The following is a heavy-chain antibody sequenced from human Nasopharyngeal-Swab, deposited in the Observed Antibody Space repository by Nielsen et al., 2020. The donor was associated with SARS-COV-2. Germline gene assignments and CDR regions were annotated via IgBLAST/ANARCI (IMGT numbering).Heavy chain of an antibody. J-gene: IGHJ6*03. CDR2: IYPGDSDT. CDR3: ARGPPRVIDYYYYMDV. D-gene: IGHD3-22*01. Sequence: GESLKISCKGSGYSFTSYWIGWVRQMPGKGLGWMGIIYPGDSDTRYSPSFQGQVTISADKSISTAYLQWSSLKASDTAMYYCARGPPRVIDYYYYMDVWGKGTTVTVSS. CDR1: GYSFTSYW. V-gene: IGHV5-51*01.